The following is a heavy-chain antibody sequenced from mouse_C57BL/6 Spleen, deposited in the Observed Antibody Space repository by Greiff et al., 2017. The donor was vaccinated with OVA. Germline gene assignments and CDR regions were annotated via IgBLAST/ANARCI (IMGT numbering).Heavy chain of an antibody. V-gene: IGHV1-15*01. CDR3: TRRSNWVDY. Sequence: VQGVESGAELVRPGASVTLSCKASGYTFTDYEMHWVKQTPVHGLEWIGAIDPETGGTAYNQKFKGKAILTADKSSSTAYMELRSLTSEDSAVYYCTRRSNWVDYWGQGTTLTVSS. CDR2: IDPETGGT. CDR1: GYTFTDYE. D-gene: IGHD4-1*02. J-gene: IGHJ2*01.